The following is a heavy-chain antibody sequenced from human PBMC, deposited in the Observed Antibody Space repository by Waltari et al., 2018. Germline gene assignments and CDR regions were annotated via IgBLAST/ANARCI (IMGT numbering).Heavy chain of an antibody. CDR1: GGSISSGDYY. Sequence: QVQLQESGPGLVKPSQTLSLTCSVSGGSISSGDYYWSWIRQPPGKGLEWIGYIYYRASTYYHPARKSRVTISVDTSKNQFSLKLSSVTAADTAVYYCARGVTGLYNWFDPWGQGTLVSVSS. J-gene: IGHJ5*02. CDR3: ARGVTGLYNWFDP. V-gene: IGHV4-30-4*08. CDR2: IYYRAST. D-gene: IGHD7-27*01.